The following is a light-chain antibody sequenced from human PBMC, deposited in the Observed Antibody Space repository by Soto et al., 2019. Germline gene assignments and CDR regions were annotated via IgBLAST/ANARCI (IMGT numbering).Light chain of an antibody. V-gene: IGKV1-5*03. CDR3: QQYTSYSPYT. Sequence: DIQMTQSPSTLSASVGDRVTVTCRASQNINSWLAWYQQKPGKAPKLLIYKASTLESGVPSRFSGSGSGTDFTLTINSLQPDDFATYYCQQYTSYSPYTFGQGTKVEIK. J-gene: IGKJ2*01. CDR2: KAS. CDR1: QNINSW.